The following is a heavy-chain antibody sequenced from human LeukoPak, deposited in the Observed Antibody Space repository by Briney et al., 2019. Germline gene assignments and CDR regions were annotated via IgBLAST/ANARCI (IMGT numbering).Heavy chain of an antibody. CDR1: GYTFTSYD. D-gene: IGHD5-12*01. V-gene: IGHV1-18*01. CDR2: INPSSGNT. J-gene: IGHJ6*01. Sequence: ASVKVSCKASGYTFTSYDIRWVRQAPGQGLEWMGRINPSSGNTNYAQKLQGRVTMTTDTSTSTAYMELRSLRSDDTAVYYCARGGDSGYDGYYYNGMDVWGQGTTVTASS. CDR3: ARGGDSGYDGYYYNGMDV.